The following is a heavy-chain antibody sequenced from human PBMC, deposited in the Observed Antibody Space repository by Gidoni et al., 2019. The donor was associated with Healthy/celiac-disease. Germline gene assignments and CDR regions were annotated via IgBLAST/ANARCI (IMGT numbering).Heavy chain of an antibody. CDR1: GFTFDDYA. CDR3: AKDRDCSSTSCYADYYYYGMDV. V-gene: IGHV3-9*01. J-gene: IGHJ6*02. CDR2: ISWNSGSI. Sequence: EVQLVESGGGLVQPGRSLRLSCAASGFTFDDYAMHWVRQAPGKGLEGVAGISWNSGSIGYADSVKGRFTISRDNAKNSLYLQMNSLRAEDTALYYCAKDRDCSSTSCYADYYYYGMDVWGQGTTVTVSS. D-gene: IGHD2-2*01.